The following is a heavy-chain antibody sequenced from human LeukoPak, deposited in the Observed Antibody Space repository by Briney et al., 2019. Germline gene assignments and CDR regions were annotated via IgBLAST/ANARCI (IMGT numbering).Heavy chain of an antibody. J-gene: IGHJ5*02. V-gene: IGHV3-15*07. CDR2: IKSKIDGGTT. CDR1: GFSFSNAW. D-gene: IGHD6-19*01. Sequence: GGSLRLSCAASGFSFSNAWMNWVRQAPGKGLEWVGRIKSKIDGGTTDYAAPVKGRFTISRDDSKNTLYLQMSSLKTEDTAVYYCTTDYPSTAVAGAGDWFDPWGQGTLVTVSS. CDR3: TTDYPSTAVAGAGDWFDP.